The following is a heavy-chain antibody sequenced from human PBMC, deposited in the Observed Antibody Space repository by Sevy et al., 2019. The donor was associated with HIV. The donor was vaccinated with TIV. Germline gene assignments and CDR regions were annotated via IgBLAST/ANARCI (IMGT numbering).Heavy chain of an antibody. D-gene: IGHD2-8*01. CDR1: GFTFRKYS. Sequence: GGSLRLSCAASGFTFRKYSMSWVRQAPGKGLEWVSTFSFGCGRINYADSVKGRFTISRDDSKNTLYLQMNSLRAEDTAVYYCAREGCTKPHDYWGQGTLVTVSS. J-gene: IGHJ4*02. CDR3: AREGCTKPHDY. V-gene: IGHV3-23*01. CDR2: FSFGCGRI.